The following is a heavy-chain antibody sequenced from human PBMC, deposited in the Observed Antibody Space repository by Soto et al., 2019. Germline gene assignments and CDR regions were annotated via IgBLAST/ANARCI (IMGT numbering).Heavy chain of an antibody. CDR1: GVSLTTSGVG. D-gene: IGHD2-15*01. CDR3: AHRQRTVVVGAPFDL. J-gene: IGHJ4*02. CDR2: IYWDDDK. V-gene: IGHV2-5*02. Sequence: SGPTLVNPTQTLTLTCTLSGVSLTTSGVGVGWIRQPPGKALEWLALIYWDDDKRFSPSLKSRLAITRDTSKNQVVMTMTDMAPVDTAIYYCAHRQRTVVVGAPFDLWGQGSQVTLSS.